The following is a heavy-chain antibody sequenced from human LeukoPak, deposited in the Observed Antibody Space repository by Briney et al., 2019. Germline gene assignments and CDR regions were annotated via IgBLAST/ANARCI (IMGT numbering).Heavy chain of an antibody. Sequence: SVKVSCKASGGTFSSYAISWVRRAPGQGLEWMGVIIPLFGTADYAQKFQGRVTITADKSTSTAYMELSRLRSDDTAVYYCASRSGSQVMGYIWGQGTMVTVSS. V-gene: IGHV1-69*06. CDR1: GGTFSSYA. J-gene: IGHJ3*02. CDR3: ASRSGSQVMGYI. D-gene: IGHD1-26*01. CDR2: IIPLFGTA.